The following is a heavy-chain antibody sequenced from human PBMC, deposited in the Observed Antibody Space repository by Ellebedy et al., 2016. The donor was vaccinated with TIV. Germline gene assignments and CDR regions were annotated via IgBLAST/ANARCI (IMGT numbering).Heavy chain of an antibody. D-gene: IGHD1-26*01. Sequence: MPSETLSLTCTVSGGSISSYYWSWIRQPPGRGLEWIGYIYYSGSPTYNPSLRSRVTISVDTSKNQFSLKLSSVTDADTAVYYCARVLYGSPVWGQGTMVTVSS. CDR2: IYYSGSP. V-gene: IGHV4-59*01. J-gene: IGHJ3*01. CDR3: ARVLYGSPV. CDR1: GGSISSYY.